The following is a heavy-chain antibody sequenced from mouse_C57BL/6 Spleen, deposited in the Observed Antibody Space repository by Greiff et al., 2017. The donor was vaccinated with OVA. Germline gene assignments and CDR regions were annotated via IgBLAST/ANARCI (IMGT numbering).Heavy chain of an antibody. J-gene: IGHJ4*01. V-gene: IGHV3-6*01. Sequence: ESGPGLVKPSQSLSLTCSVTGYSITSGYYWNWIRQFPGNKLEWMGYISYDGSNNYNPYLKNRISITRDTSKNQFFLKLNSVTTEDTATYYCARVTLYYAMDYWGQGTSVTVSS. CDR3: ARVTLYYAMDY. CDR2: ISYDGSN. CDR1: GYSITSGYY.